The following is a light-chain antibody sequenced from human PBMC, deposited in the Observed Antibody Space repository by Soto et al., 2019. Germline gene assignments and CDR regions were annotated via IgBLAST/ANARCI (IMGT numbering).Light chain of an antibody. CDR3: QHYNSYSEA. CDR2: KAS. Sequence: DIEMTQSRSILCGDLRGIVTITRSASQTISSWLAWYQQKPGKAPKLLIYKASTLKSGVPSRFSGSGSGTEFTLTISSLQPDDFATYYCQHYNSYSEAFGQGTKGDI. V-gene: IGKV1-5*03. J-gene: IGKJ1*01. CDR1: QTISSW.